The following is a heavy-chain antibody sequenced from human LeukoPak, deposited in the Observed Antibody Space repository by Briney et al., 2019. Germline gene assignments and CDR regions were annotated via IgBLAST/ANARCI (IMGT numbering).Heavy chain of an antibody. V-gene: IGHV4-39*07. CDR3: ASLTTADAFDI. CDR1: GGSISSSSYY. D-gene: IGHD3-22*01. CDR2: IYYSGST. Sequence: PSETLSLTCTVSGGSISSSSYYWGWIRQPPGKGLEWIGSIYYSGSTYYNPSLKSRVTISVDTSKNQFSLKLSSVTAADTAVFCCASLTTADAFDIWGQGTMVTVSS. J-gene: IGHJ3*02.